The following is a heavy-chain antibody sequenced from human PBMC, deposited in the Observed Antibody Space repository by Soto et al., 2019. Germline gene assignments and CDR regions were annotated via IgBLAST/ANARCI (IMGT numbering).Heavy chain of an antibody. CDR1: GGSIGRGGYY. V-gene: IGHV4-31*03. CDR3: ARDGVVTPFYNGIDV. CDR2: IHYSGST. J-gene: IGHJ6*02. Sequence: SETLSLTCTVSGGSIGRGGYYWSWIRQHPGKGLEWIGYIHYSGSTYYNPSLKSRVTISVDTSKKQFSLKLTSVTAADTAVYYCARDGVVTPFYNGIDVWGQGTTVTVSS. D-gene: IGHD3-3*01.